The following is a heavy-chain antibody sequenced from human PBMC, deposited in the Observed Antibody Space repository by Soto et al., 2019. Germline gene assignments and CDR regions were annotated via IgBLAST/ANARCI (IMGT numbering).Heavy chain of an antibody. CDR2: IYYSGST. D-gene: IGHD3-22*01. Sequence: XESLSLPFTVSGGSISSSSYYWGWIRQPPGKGLEWIGSIYYSGSTYYNPSLKSRVTISVDTSKNQFSLKLSSVTAADTAVYYCARTYDSSGYYYGHWFDPWGQGTLVTVSS. CDR3: ARTYDSSGYYYGHWFDP. CDR1: GGSISSSSYY. J-gene: IGHJ5*02. V-gene: IGHV4-39*01.